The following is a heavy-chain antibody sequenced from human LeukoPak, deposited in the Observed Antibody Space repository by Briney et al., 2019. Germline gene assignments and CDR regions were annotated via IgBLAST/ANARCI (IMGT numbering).Heavy chain of an antibody. CDR3: AREGDSSSWSFDY. D-gene: IGHD6-13*01. Sequence: SVKVSCKASGYSFSSYAISWVRQAPGQGLEWMGGIIPIFGTANYAQKFQGRVTITADKSTSTAYMELSSLRSEDTAVYYCAREGDSSSWSFDYWGQGTLVTVSS. J-gene: IGHJ4*02. CDR1: GYSFSSYA. CDR2: IIPIFGTA. V-gene: IGHV1-69*06.